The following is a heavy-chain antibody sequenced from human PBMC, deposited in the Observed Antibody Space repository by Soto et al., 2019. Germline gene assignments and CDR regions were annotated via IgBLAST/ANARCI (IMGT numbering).Heavy chain of an antibody. CDR1: GYTFTSYA. Sequence: ASVKVSCKASGYTFTSYAMHWVRQAPGQRLEWMGWINAGNGNTKYSQKFQGRVTITRDTSASTAYMELSSLRSEDTAVYYCARPYVPRYCSGGSCSSVNWFDPWGQGTLVTVSS. D-gene: IGHD2-15*01. CDR2: INAGNGNT. J-gene: IGHJ5*02. V-gene: IGHV1-3*01. CDR3: ARPYVPRYCSGGSCSSVNWFDP.